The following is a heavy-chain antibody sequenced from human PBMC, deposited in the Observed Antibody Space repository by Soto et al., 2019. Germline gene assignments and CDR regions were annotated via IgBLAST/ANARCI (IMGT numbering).Heavy chain of an antibody. CDR1: GYTFTSYG. V-gene: IGHV1-18*01. J-gene: IGHJ4*02. D-gene: IGHD2-15*01. CDR3: VVAAQPYYFDY. CDR2: ISAYNGNT. Sequence: QVQLVQSGAEVKKPGASVKVSCKASGYTFTSYGISWVRQAPGQGLEWMGWISAYNGNTNYAQKLQGRVTMTTDTSTGTADMELRSLRSDDTAVYYCVVAAQPYYFDYWGQGTLVTVSS.